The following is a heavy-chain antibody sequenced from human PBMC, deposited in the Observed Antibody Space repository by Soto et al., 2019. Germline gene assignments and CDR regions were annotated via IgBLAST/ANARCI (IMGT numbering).Heavy chain of an antibody. D-gene: IGHD6-19*01. CDR2: ISGSGGST. CDR3: AKRGRGAVAFDY. V-gene: IGHV3-23*01. Sequence: EVQLLESGGGLVQPGGSLRLSCAASGFTFRNYAMSWVRQAPGKGLDWVSTISGSGGSTYYADSVKGRFTVSRDNSKNTLYLQINSLRVEDTAIYYCAKRGRGAVAFDYWGQGTLVTVS. J-gene: IGHJ4*02. CDR1: GFTFRNYA.